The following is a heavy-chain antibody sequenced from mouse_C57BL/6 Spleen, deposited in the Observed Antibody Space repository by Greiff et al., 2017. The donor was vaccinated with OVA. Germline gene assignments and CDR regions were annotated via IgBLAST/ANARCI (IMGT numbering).Heavy chain of an antibody. CDR2: IDPSDSEN. Sequence: QVQLQQPGAELVRPGSSVKLSCKASGYTFTSYWMHWVQQRPIQGLEWIGNIDPSDSENHYNQKFKDKATLTVNKSSSTAYMQLSSLTSEDSAVYYGARSGDYGSSLAYWGQGTLVTVSA. D-gene: IGHD1-1*01. CDR3: ARSGDYGSSLAY. J-gene: IGHJ3*01. V-gene: IGHV1-52*01. CDR1: GYTFTSYW.